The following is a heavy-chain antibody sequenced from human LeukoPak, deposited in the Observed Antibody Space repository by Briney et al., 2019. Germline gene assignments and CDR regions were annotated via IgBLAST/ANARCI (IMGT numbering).Heavy chain of an antibody. J-gene: IGHJ5*02. CDR1: GFTFSSYA. V-gene: IGHV3-23*01. CDR2: ISGSGGST. CDR3: AKVPRYSSGWYYNMIVGGKVWFDP. D-gene: IGHD6-19*01. Sequence: GGSLRLSCAASGFTFSSYAMSWVRQAPGKGLEWVSAISGSGGSTYYADSVKGRFTISRDNSKNTLYLQMNSLRAEDPAEYYCAKVPRYSSGWYYNMIVGGKVWFDPWGQGTLVTVSS.